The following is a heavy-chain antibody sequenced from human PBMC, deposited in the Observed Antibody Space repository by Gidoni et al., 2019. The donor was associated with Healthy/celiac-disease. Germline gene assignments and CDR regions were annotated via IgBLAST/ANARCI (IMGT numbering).Heavy chain of an antibody. CDR2: INSDGSST. D-gene: IGHD6-13*01. Sequence: EVQLVESGGGLVQPGGSLRLSCAASGFTFSSYWMHWVRQAPGKGLVWVSRINSDGSSTSYADSVKGRFTISRDNAKNTRYLQMNSLRAEDTAVYYCARELILAAAGTRPVYNWFRPLGPGNPGHRLL. V-gene: IGHV3-74*01. CDR1: GFTFSSYW. J-gene: IGHJ5*02. CDR3: ARELILAAAGTRPVYNWFRP.